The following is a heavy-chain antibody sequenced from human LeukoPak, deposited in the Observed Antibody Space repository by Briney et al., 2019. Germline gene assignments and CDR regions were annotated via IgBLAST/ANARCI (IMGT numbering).Heavy chain of an antibody. CDR3: ARRYTIFGVITIDY. CDR2: IYSSNSDT. D-gene: IGHD3-3*01. J-gene: IGHJ4*02. Sequence: GESLKISCKGFGYSFTSYWIAWVRQVPGKGLGWMGLIYSSNSDTKYSPSFQGQVTISADKSISTAYLQWSNLKASDTAMYYCARRYTIFGVITIDYWGQGTLVTVSS. CDR1: GYSFTSYW. V-gene: IGHV5-51*01.